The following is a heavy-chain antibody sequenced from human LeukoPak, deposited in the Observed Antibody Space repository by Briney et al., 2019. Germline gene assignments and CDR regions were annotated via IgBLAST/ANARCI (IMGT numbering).Heavy chain of an antibody. V-gene: IGHV3-7*01. CDR1: GFTSSSYW. Sequence: GGSLRLSCAASGFTSSSYWMSWVRQAPGKGLEWVANIKQDGSEKYYVDSVKGRFTISRDNAKNSLYLQMNSLRAEDTAVYYCARDRIAAEHFDYWGQGTLVTVSS. J-gene: IGHJ4*02. CDR3: ARDRIAAEHFDY. D-gene: IGHD6-13*01. CDR2: IKQDGSEK.